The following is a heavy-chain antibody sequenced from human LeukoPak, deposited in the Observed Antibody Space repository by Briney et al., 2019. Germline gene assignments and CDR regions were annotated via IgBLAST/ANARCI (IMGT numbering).Heavy chain of an antibody. CDR2: IYYSGST. V-gene: IGHV4-59*01. CDR3: ARGGYPYYYYYMDV. CDR1: GGSISSYY. Sequence: SETLSLTRTVSGGSISSYYWTWIRQPPGKGLEWIGYIYYSGSTNYNPSLKSRVTISVDTSKNQFSLKLSSVTAADTAVYYCARGGYPYYYYYMDVWGKGTTVTVSS. J-gene: IGHJ6*03. D-gene: IGHD3-22*01.